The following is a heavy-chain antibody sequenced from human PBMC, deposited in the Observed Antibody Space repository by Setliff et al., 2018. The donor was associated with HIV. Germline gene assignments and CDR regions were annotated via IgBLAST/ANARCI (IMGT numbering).Heavy chain of an antibody. CDR1: GASISSGSYD. V-gene: IGHV4-61*02. Sequence: SETLSLTCTVSGASISSGSYDWSWIRQPAGRGLEGIGRIYASGSTNYNPSLKSRVTISVDTPKNQFSLKLSSVTAADTAVYYCAKGGGTTIFGVVNINWFDPWGQGTLVTVS. D-gene: IGHD3-3*01. CDR3: AKGGGTTIFGVVNINWFDP. CDR2: IYASGST. J-gene: IGHJ5*02.